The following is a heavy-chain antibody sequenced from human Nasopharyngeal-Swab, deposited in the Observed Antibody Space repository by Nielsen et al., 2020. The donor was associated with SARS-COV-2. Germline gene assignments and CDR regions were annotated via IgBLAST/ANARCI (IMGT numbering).Heavy chain of an antibody. CDR1: GFTFSSYA. D-gene: IGHD6-6*01. CDR2: LRGSGGST. J-gene: IGHJ4*02. V-gene: IGHV3-23*01. Sequence: SLKISCAASGFTFSSYAMSWVRQPPGKGLEWVSALRGSGGSTYYADSVMGRFTISRDNSKNTLYLQMNSLRAEDTAVYDWDAGGDSSSSTFDYWGQGTLVTVSS. CDR3: DAGGDSSSSTFDY.